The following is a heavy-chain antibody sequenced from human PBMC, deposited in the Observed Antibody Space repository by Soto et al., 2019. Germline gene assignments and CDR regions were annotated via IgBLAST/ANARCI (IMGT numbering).Heavy chain of an antibody. CDR2: IGTAGDT. Sequence: PGGSLRLSCAASGFTFSSYDMHWVRQATGKGLEWVSAIGTAGDTYYPGSVKGRFTISRENAKNSLYLQMNSLRAGDTAVYYCARAPGVIAVAEYYFDYWGRGTLVTVSS. CDR1: GFTFSSYD. V-gene: IGHV3-13*01. D-gene: IGHD6-19*01. J-gene: IGHJ4*02. CDR3: ARAPGVIAVAEYYFDY.